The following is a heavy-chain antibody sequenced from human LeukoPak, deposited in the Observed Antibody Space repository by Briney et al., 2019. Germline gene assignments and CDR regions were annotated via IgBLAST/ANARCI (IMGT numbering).Heavy chain of an antibody. CDR2: ISAYNGNT. Sequence: ASVKVSCKASGYTFTSYDINWVRQAPGQGLEWMGWISAYNGNTNYAQKLQGRVTMTTDTSTSTAYMELRSLRSDDTAVYYCARDRVAAFGVGYYYYYGMDVWGQGTTVTVSS. J-gene: IGHJ6*02. CDR1: GYTFTSYD. D-gene: IGHD3-3*01. CDR3: ARDRVAAFGVGYYYYYGMDV. V-gene: IGHV1-18*01.